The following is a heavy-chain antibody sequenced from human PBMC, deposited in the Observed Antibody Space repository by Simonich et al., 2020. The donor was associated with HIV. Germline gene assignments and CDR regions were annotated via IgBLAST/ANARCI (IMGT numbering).Heavy chain of an antibody. CDR3: ARAGLTMVRGVPGAFDI. CDR1: GGPSSYS. Sequence: QVQQQPWGAGLLKPSETLSLPCAVYGGPSSYSCSCVRQPPGNGLEWFGEVNHSGSTKYNPSHRSRVSISVGTSKKQFSLKLSSVTAADMAVYYCARAGLTMVRGVPGAFDIWGQGTMVTVSS. CDR2: VNHSGST. V-gene: IGHV4-34*01. D-gene: IGHD3-10*01. J-gene: IGHJ3*02.